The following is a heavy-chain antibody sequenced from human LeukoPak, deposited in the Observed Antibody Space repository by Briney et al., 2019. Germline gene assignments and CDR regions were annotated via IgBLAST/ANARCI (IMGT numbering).Heavy chain of an antibody. J-gene: IGHJ5*02. Sequence: SETLSLTCIVSGGSISRTTDYWGWIRQPPGKGLEWIGSIYYSGNTYYNPSLKSRVTISVDTSRNQFSLKLSSVTAADTAVYYCAKDYYYDSSGSFDPWGQGTLVTVSS. CDR2: IYYSGNT. D-gene: IGHD3-22*01. CDR3: AKDYYYDSSGSFDP. CDR1: GGSISRTTDY. V-gene: IGHV4-39*07.